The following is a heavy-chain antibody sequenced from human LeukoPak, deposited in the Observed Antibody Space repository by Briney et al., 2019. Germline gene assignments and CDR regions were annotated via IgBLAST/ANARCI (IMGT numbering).Heavy chain of an antibody. V-gene: IGHV4-34*01. D-gene: IGHD3-22*01. Sequence: PSETLSLTCAVYGGSFSGYYWSWIRQPPGKGLEWIGYIYHSGSTYYNPSLKSRVTISVDRSKNQFSLKLSSVTAADTAVYYCARGGPRGYPDYWGQGTLVTVSS. CDR1: GGSFSGYY. J-gene: IGHJ4*02. CDR2: IYHSGST. CDR3: ARGGPRGYPDY.